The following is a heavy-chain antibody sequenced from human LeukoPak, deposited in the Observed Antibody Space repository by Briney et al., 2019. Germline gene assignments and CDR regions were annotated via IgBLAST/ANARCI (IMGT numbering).Heavy chain of an antibody. CDR2: INPNSGGT. Sequence: SVKVSCKASGYTFSAYYMHWVRQAPGQGLEWMGWINPNSGGTNYAQKFQGRVTMTRDTSISTAYMALTRLRSDDTAVYYCARDAWLVGTTNLYYFDYWGQGTLVTVSS. D-gene: IGHD1-26*01. CDR1: GYTFSAYY. J-gene: IGHJ4*02. CDR3: ARDAWLVGTTNLYYFDY. V-gene: IGHV1-2*02.